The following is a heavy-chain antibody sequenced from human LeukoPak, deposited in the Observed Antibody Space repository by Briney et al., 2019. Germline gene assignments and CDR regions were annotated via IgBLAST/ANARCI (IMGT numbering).Heavy chain of an antibody. Sequence: GGSLRLSCAASGFTVSRNYMSWVRQAPGKGLEWVSVIYSDDSTYYVDSVKGRFTISRDNSKNTLYLQMNSLSAEDTAVYYCAGEYCSSRSCYPRYWGQGALVTVSS. CDR2: IYSDDST. CDR1: GFTVSRNY. V-gene: IGHV3-53*01. J-gene: IGHJ4*02. D-gene: IGHD2-15*01. CDR3: AGEYCSSRSCYPRY.